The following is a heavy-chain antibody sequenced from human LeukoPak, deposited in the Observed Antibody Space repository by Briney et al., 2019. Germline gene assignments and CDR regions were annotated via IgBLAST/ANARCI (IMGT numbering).Heavy chain of an antibody. D-gene: IGHD6-13*01. CDR3: ARVPGIGGRLYYMDV. CDR1: GYTFTGYY. CDR2: INPNSGGT. J-gene: IGHJ6*03. V-gene: IGHV1-2*02. Sequence: ASVKVSCKASGYTFTGYYMHWVRQARGQGLEWMGWINPNSGGTNYAQKFQGRVTMTRDTSISTAYMELSRLRSDDTAVYYCARVPGIGGRLYYMDVWGKGTTVTVSS.